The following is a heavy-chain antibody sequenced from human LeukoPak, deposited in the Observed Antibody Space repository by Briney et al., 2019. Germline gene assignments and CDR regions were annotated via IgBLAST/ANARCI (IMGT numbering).Heavy chain of an antibody. V-gene: IGHV1-2*02. CDR3: ARVGGIAAAGTPID. CDR1: GYTFTGYY. D-gene: IGHD6-13*01. Sequence: ASVKVSCKASGYTFTGYYMHWVRQAPGQGLEWMGWINPNSGGTNYAQKFQGRVTMTRDTSISTAYMELSRLRSDDTAVYYCARVGGIAAAGTPIDRGQGTLVTVSS. J-gene: IGHJ4*02. CDR2: INPNSGGT.